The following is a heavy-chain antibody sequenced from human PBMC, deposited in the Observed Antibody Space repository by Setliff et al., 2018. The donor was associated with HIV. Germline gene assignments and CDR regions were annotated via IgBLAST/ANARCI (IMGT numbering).Heavy chain of an antibody. J-gene: IGHJ3*01. CDR2: FNPEDGKT. CDR3: ARGKGVGGVIITGGLDV. Sequence: GASVKVSCKVSGFTLTELSMHWVRQAPGKGLEWMGSFNPEDGKTIYAQKFQGRVTMIEDTSTDTAYMELSSLRSEDTAVYYCARGKGVGGVIITGGLDVWGQGTMVTVSS. CDR1: GFTLTELS. D-gene: IGHD3-10*01. V-gene: IGHV1-24*01.